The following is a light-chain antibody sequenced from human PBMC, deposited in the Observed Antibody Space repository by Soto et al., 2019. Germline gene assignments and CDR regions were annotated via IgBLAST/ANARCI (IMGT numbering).Light chain of an antibody. CDR3: GTWDSSLSAVV. V-gene: IGLV1-51*01. Sequence: QSALTQPPSVSAAPGQKVTISCSGSSSNIGNNYVSWYQQLPGTAPKLLIYDNNKRPSGIPDRFSGSKSGTSATLGITGLRTGDEADYYCGTWDSSLSAVVFGGGTKLTVL. CDR2: DNN. CDR1: SSNIGNNY. J-gene: IGLJ2*01.